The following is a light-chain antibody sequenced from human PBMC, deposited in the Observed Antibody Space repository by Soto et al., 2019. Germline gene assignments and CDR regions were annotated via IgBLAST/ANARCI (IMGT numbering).Light chain of an antibody. CDR2: AAS. Sequence: IQMTQSPSSLSASVGGRVAISCRASHYISTYLNWYQQRPGKAPKLLIYAASRLQSGVPSRFSGSGSGSDFTLTISSLQPEDFATYYCLQDYSYPWTFGQGTKVDIK. CDR3: LQDYSYPWT. J-gene: IGKJ1*01. CDR1: HYISTY. V-gene: IGKV1-6*02.